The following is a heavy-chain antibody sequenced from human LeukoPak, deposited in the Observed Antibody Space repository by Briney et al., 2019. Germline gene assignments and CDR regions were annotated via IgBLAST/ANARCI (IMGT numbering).Heavy chain of an antibody. Sequence: GASVKVSCKASGYTFTSYGISWVRQAPEQGLEWMGWISVYNGNTNYAQRLQGRVTMTTDTSTSTAYMELRSLRSDDTAVFYCARLPRGVYYYYYMDVWGKGTTVTVSS. CDR1: GYTFTSYG. CDR3: ARLPRGVYYYYYMDV. D-gene: IGHD3-10*01. J-gene: IGHJ6*03. V-gene: IGHV1-18*01. CDR2: ISVYNGNT.